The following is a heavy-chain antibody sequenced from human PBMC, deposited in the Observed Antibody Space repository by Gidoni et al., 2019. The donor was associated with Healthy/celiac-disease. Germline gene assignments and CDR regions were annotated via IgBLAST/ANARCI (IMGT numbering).Heavy chain of an antibody. Sequence: EVQLVESGGGLVQPGGSLKLSCAASGFTFSGSAMHWVRQASGKGLEWVGRIRSKANSYATAYAASVKGRFTISRDDSKNTAYLQMNSLKTEDTAVYYCMCSSSWNDAFDIWGQGTMVTVSS. CDR1: GFTFSGSA. V-gene: IGHV3-73*01. J-gene: IGHJ3*02. CDR2: IRSKANSYAT. D-gene: IGHD6-13*01. CDR3: MCSSSWNDAFDI.